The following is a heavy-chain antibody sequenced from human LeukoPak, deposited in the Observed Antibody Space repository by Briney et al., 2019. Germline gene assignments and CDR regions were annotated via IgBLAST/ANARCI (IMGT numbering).Heavy chain of an antibody. CDR3: AKDRFGELLYDY. V-gene: IGHV3-23*01. D-gene: IGHD3-10*01. CDR1: GFTFSSYA. J-gene: IGHJ4*02. Sequence: PGGSLRLSCAASGFTFSSYAMSWVRQAPGKGLEWVSAISGSGGSTYYADSVKGRFTISRDNSRNTLYLQMNSLRAEDTAVYYCAKDRFGELLYDYWGQGTLVTVPS. CDR2: ISGSGGST.